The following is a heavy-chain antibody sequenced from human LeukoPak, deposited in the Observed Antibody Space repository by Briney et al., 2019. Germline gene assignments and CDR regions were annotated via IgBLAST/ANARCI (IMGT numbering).Heavy chain of an antibody. CDR3: ARHVKFVVTAIPPRELDY. D-gene: IGHD2-21*02. J-gene: IGHJ4*02. CDR2: IYYSGST. V-gene: IGHV4-39*01. Sequence: PSETLSLTCTVSGGSISSSSYYWGWIRQPPGKGLEWIGSIYYSGSTYYNPSLKSRVTISVDTSKNQFSLKLSSVTAADTAVYYCARHVKFVVTAIPPRELDYWGQGTLVTVSS. CDR1: GGSISSSSYY.